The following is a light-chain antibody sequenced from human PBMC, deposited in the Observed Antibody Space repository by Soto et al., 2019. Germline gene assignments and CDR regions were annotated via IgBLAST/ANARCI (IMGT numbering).Light chain of an antibody. V-gene: IGLV5-45*02. J-gene: IGLJ2*01. CDR2: YKSDSDK. Sequence: QLVLTQPSSLSASPGASASLTCTLRSDINVGTYNIYWYQQKPGSPPQYLLKYKSDSDKQQGSGVPSRFSGSKDASANAGILLISGLQSEDEADYYCMIWHSSAWVFGGGTKLTVL. CDR3: MIWHSSAWV. CDR1: SDINVGTYN.